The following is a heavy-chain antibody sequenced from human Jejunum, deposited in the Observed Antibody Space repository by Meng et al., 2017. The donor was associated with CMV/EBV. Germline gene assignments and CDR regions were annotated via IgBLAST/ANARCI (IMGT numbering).Heavy chain of an antibody. CDR1: INSSY. Sequence: INSSYWSWIRQPPGKGLEWIGFTYYRGSTNYNPSLKSRVTISMDTSKNQFSLKLSSVSSADTAVYYCARERDPPGTAPGRYYSDYWGQGTLVTVSS. D-gene: IGHD1-7*01. CDR3: ARERDPPGTAPGRYYSDY. J-gene: IGHJ4*02. V-gene: IGHV4-59*01. CDR2: TYYRGST.